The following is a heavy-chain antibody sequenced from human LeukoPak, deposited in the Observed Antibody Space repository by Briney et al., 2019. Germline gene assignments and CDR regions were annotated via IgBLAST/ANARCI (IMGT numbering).Heavy chain of an antibody. CDR1: GGSISGYY. V-gene: IGHV4-4*07. J-gene: IGHJ4*02. Sequence: SETLSLTCTVSGGSISGYYWTWIRQPAGKGLEWIGRIYTSGSTNYNPSLKSRVTMSVDTSKNQFSLKLSSVTAADTAVYYCARDSGFDWLFLGKAPDEYYFDYWGQGTLVTVSS. D-gene: IGHD3-9*01. CDR3: ARDSGFDWLFLGKAPDEYYFDY. CDR2: IYTSGST.